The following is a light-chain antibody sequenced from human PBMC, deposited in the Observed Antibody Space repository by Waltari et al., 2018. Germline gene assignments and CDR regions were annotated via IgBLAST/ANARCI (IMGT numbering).Light chain of an antibody. CDR2: DAS. Sequence: EIVMTQSPATLSVSPGERATLPCRASQHIYSNLAWYQQKPGQPPRLLIYDASTRATGIPARFTGSRSGTEFTLTISSLQSEDSAVYSCQQYNRWPPITFGQGTRLEIK. CDR3: QQYNRWPPIT. CDR1: QHIYSN. V-gene: IGKV3D-15*01. J-gene: IGKJ5*01.